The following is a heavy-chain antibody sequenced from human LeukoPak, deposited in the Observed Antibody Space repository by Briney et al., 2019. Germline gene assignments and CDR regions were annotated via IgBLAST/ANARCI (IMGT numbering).Heavy chain of an antibody. CDR3: ARQGRSGSYSAFSWFDP. CDR2: INPTGGST. CDR1: GYTFTTYY. V-gene: IGHV1-46*01. D-gene: IGHD3-22*01. J-gene: IGHJ5*02. Sequence: GASVKVSCKASGYTFTTYYMHWVRQAPGKGLECMGKINPTGGSTTYAQKFQGRVTMTRDMSTNTVYMELSSLRSEDTAVYYCARQGRSGSYSAFSWFDPWGQGTLVTVSS.